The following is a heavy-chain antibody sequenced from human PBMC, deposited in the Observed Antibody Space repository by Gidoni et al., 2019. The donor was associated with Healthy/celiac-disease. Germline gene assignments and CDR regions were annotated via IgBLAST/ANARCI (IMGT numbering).Heavy chain of an antibody. D-gene: IGHD5-12*01. V-gene: IGHV3-13*01. CDR1: GFTFSSYD. CDR2: IGTAGDT. J-gene: IGHJ4*02. CDR3: ARGLLGATDNLY. Sequence: EVQLVESGGGLVQPGRSLRLSCAAPGFTFSSYDMHGVRQATGKGLEWVSAIGTAGDTYYPGSVKGRFTISRENAKNSLYLQMNSLRAEDTGVYYCARGLLGATDNLYWGQGTLVTVSS.